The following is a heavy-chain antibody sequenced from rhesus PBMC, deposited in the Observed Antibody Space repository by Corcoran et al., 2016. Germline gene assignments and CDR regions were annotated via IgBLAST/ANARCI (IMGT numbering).Heavy chain of an antibody. CDR3: AREDGRAGYYFDY. Sequence: QVQLQESGPGLVKPSETLSLTCAVSGGSISSNYWSWIRQATGKGLEWIGGIYGCGWSTEYNHSLKSRVTISTDTSKNQFSLKLSSVTAADTAVYYCAREDGRAGYYFDYWGQGVLVTVSS. J-gene: IGHJ4*01. D-gene: IGHD6-13*01. V-gene: IGHV4-160*01. CDR1: GGSISSNY. CDR2: IYGCGWST.